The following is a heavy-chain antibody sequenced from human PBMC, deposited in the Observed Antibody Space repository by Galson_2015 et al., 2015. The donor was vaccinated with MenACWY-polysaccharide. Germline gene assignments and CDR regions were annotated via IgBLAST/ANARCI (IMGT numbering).Heavy chain of an antibody. J-gene: IGHJ4*02. D-gene: IGHD1-1*01. CDR2: ISTTGSNI. V-gene: IGHV3-48*02. CDR3: ARDVETKGGRTDY. Sequence: SLRLSCAASGFTFTSYRMNWVRQAPGQGLEWVAYISTTGSNIYYADSVKGRFTISRDNARKSLYLQMSSLGDEDTAVYYCARDVETKGGRTDYWGQGTLVTVSS. CDR1: GFTFTSYR.